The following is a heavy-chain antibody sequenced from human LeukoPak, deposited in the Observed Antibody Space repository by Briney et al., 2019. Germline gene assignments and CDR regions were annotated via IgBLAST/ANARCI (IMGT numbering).Heavy chain of an antibody. D-gene: IGHD3-10*01. CDR3: ARDPVWYYYGSGSENAFDI. Sequence: SETLSLTCTVSGGSISSYYWSWIRQPPGKGLGWIGYIYYSGSTNYNPSLKSRVTISVDTSKNQFSLKLSSVTAADTAVYYCARDPVWYYYGSGSENAFDIWGQGTMVTVSS. CDR2: IYYSGST. CDR1: GGSISSYY. J-gene: IGHJ3*02. V-gene: IGHV4-59*01.